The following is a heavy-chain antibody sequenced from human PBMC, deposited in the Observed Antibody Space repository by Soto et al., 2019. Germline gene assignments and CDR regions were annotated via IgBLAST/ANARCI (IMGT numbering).Heavy chain of an antibody. CDR3: AAGTDTAMEQGADY. CDR1: GFTFSDHS. J-gene: IGHJ4*02. CDR2: ISNTGRYK. V-gene: IGHV3-21*02. D-gene: IGHD5-18*01. Sequence: EVQLVESGGGLVKPGGSLRLSCAASGFTFSDHSMNWVRQAPGKGLEWVSAISNTGRYKYYADSMAGRFTISRDNAKNSLYLQIKSLRGEDTAVYYCAAGTDTAMEQGADYWGQGTLVTFSS.